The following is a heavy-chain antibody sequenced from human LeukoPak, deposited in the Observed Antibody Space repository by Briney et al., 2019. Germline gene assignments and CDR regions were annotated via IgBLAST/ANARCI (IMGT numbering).Heavy chain of an antibody. Sequence: GRSLRLSCAASGFTFSSYGMHWVRQAPGKGLEWVALIWSDGSNRYYADSVKGRFTISRDNSKNTLYLQMTSLRVEDTAVYFCARDLGHCDYWGQGTLVTVSS. V-gene: IGHV3-33*01. J-gene: IGHJ4*02. CDR1: GFTFSSYG. CDR3: ARDLGHCDY. CDR2: IWSDGSNR.